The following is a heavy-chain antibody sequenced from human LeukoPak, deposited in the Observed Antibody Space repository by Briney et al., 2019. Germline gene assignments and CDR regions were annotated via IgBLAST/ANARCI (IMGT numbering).Heavy chain of an antibody. CDR2: VNDCGST. CDR1: GGSIRGYY. V-gene: IGHV4-34*01. Sequence: SVTVSLTCGVYGGSIRGYYWSWIRQPPGKGLEWIGEVNDCGSTNYNPSLKSRVTISIDTSENQFSLKLNSVTAADTAVYYCARGIRFRTHWGQGTLVIVSA. D-gene: IGHD3-10*01. CDR3: ARGIRFRTH. J-gene: IGHJ4*02.